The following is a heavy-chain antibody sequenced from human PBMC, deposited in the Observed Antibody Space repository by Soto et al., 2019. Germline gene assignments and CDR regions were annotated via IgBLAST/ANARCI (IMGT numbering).Heavy chain of an antibody. V-gene: IGHV1-18*01. CDR2: ISAYNGNT. CDR1: GYTFTSYG. J-gene: IGHJ4*02. CDR3: ARDLGYYDFWSGWRALQRIDY. D-gene: IGHD3-3*01. Sequence: ASVKVSCKASGYTFTSYGISWLRQAPGQGLEWMGWISAYNGNTNYAQKLQGRVTMTTDTSTSTAYMELRSLRSDDTAVYYCARDLGYYDFWSGWRALQRIDYWGQGTLVTVS.